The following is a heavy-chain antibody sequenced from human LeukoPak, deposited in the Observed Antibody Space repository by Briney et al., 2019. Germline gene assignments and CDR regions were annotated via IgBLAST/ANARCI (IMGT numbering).Heavy chain of an antibody. D-gene: IGHD6-19*01. CDR3: ATGAVAGTHFFDY. CDR2: INHTGRT. CDR1: GGSFSANY. V-gene: IGHV4-34*01. Sequence: SETLSLTCAVSGGSFSANYWSWIRQPPGEGPEWIGEINHTGRTNYNPSLKSRVTISVDTSKNQFSLKLSSVTAADTAVYYCATGAVAGTHFFDYWGQGTLVTVSS. J-gene: IGHJ4*02.